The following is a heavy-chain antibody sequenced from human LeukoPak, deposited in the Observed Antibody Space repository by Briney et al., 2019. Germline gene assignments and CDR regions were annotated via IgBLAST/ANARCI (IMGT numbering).Heavy chain of an antibody. D-gene: IGHD3-22*01. Sequence: GSLILSCAASGFTFRSYSMNWVRQAPGKGLEWVSSMSSSSSYIYYADSVKGRFTISRDNAKNSLYLQMNSLRTEDTAVYYCARAVAYYYDSSGYYHDYWGQGTLVTVSS. J-gene: IGHJ4*02. CDR1: GFTFRSYS. CDR3: ARAVAYYYDSSGYYHDY. CDR2: MSSSSSYI. V-gene: IGHV3-21*01.